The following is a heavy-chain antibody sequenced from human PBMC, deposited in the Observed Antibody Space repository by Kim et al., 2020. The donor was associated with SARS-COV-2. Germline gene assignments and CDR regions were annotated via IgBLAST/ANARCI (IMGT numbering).Heavy chain of an antibody. CDR3: ARTVVRGDIIYYYYAMDV. V-gene: IGHV3-30*04. Sequence: GGSLRLSCAASGFTFSSYAMHWVRQAPGKGLEWVAVISYDGSNKYHADSVKGRFTISRDNSKNTLYLQMNSLRAEDTAVYYCARTVVRGDIIYYYYAMDVWGQGTTVTVSS. J-gene: IGHJ6*02. D-gene: IGHD3-10*01. CDR1: GFTFSSYA. CDR2: ISYDGSNK.